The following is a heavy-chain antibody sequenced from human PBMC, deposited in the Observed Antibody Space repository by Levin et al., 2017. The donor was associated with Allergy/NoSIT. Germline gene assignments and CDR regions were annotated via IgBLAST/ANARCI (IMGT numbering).Heavy chain of an antibody. CDR2: VYSSGTT. D-gene: IGHD1-1*01. J-gene: IGHJ5*02. CDR3: ARRGLTADGTGPNWFGH. Sequence: SETLSLTCTVSGGSIGGTAYYWTWIRQPPGKGPEWIGDVYSSGTTHYNPSPRSRVTMSVDTSATVFSLTPNSVTASDTAFYYCARRGLTADGTGPNWFGHWGQGILVTVSS. V-gene: IGHV4-39*01. CDR1: GGSIGGTAYY.